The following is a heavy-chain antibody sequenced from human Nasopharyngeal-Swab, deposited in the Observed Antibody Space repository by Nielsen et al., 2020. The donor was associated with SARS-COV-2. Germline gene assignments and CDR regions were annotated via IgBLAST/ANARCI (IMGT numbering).Heavy chain of an antibody. CDR3: ARDPTYFDWLLPDY. D-gene: IGHD3-9*01. V-gene: IGHV3-48*02. Sequence: GGSLKISCAASGFTFSSYSMNWVRQAPGKGLEWVSYISSSSTIYYADSVKGRFTISRDNAKNSLYLQMNSLRDEDTAVYYCARDPTYFDWLLPDYWGQGTLVTVSS. J-gene: IGHJ4*02. CDR1: GFTFSSYS. CDR2: ISSSSTI.